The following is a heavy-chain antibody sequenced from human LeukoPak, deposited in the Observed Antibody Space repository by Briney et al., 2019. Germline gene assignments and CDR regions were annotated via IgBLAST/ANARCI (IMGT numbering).Heavy chain of an antibody. CDR2: ISSSSSYI. CDR3: ARAGIAVAGGNWFDP. Sequence: PGESLRLSCAASGFTFSSYSMNWVRQAPGKGLEWVSSISSSSSYIYYADSVKGRFTISRDNAKNSLYLQMNSLRAEDTAVYYCARAGIAVAGGNWFDPWGQGTLVTVSS. V-gene: IGHV3-21*01. J-gene: IGHJ5*02. D-gene: IGHD6-19*01. CDR1: GFTFSSYS.